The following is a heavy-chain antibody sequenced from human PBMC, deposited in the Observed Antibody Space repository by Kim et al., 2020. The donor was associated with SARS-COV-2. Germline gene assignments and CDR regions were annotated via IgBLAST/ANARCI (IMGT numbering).Heavy chain of an antibody. CDR1: GYTFTSYA. Sequence: ASVKVSCKASGYTFTSYAMHWVRQAPGQRLEWMGWINAGNGNTKYSQKFQGRVTITRDTSASTAYMELSSLRSEDTAVYYCARDWLGSSWYGSGFDYWGQGTLVTVSS. D-gene: IGHD6-13*01. V-gene: IGHV1-3*01. J-gene: IGHJ4*02. CDR3: ARDWLGSSWYGSGFDY. CDR2: INAGNGNT.